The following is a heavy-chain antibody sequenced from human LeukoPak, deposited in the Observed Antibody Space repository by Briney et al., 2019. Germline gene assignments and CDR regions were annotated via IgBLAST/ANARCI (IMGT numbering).Heavy chain of an antibody. Sequence: GASVKVSCKASGGTFSSYAISWVRQAPGQGLEWMGGIIPIFGTANYAQKFQGRVTITADKSTSTAYMELSSLRSEDTAVYYCARDWDITAAAMGDLDYWGQGTLVTVSS. CDR2: IIPIFGTA. CDR3: ARDWDITAAAMGDLDY. D-gene: IGHD6-13*01. J-gene: IGHJ4*02. V-gene: IGHV1-69*06. CDR1: GGTFSSYA.